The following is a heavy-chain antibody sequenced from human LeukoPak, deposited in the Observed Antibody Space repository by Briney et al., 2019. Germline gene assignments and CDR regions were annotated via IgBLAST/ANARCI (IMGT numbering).Heavy chain of an antibody. CDR3: ARSHPILRYFDWLLPFDY. V-gene: IGHV4-39*07. J-gene: IGHJ4*02. Sequence: WVRQPPGKGLEWIGSIYYSGSTYYNPSLKSRVTISVDTSKNQFSLKLSSVTAADTAVYYCARSHPILRYFDWLLPFDYWGQGTLVTVSS. D-gene: IGHD3-9*01. CDR2: IYYSGST.